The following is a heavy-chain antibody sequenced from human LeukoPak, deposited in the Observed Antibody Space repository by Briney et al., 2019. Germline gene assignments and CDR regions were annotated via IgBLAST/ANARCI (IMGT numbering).Heavy chain of an antibody. CDR1: GYTFTSYG. CDR3: ARDGVRDILRYYYYYYMDV. J-gene: IGHJ6*03. D-gene: IGHD3-9*01. CDR2: ISAYNGNT. Sequence: ASVKVSCKASGYTFTSYGISWVRQAPGQGLEWMGWISAYNGNTNYAQGLQGRVTMTTDTSTSTAYMELRSLRSDDTAVYYCARDGVRDILRYYYYYYMDVWRKGTTVTVSS. V-gene: IGHV1-18*01.